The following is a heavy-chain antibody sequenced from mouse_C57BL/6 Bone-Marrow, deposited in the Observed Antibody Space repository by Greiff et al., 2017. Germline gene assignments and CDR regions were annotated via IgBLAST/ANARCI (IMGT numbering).Heavy chain of an antibody. Sequence: VQLQQPGAELVKPGASVKMSCKASGYTFTSYWITWVKQRPGQGLEWIGDVYPGSGSTNYNEKFKSKATLTVDTSSSTAYMQLSSLTSEDSAVYYCARSGYYGYDGAYWGQGTLVTVSA. CDR1: GYTFTSYW. J-gene: IGHJ3*01. CDR3: ARSGYYGYDGAY. D-gene: IGHD2-2*01. V-gene: IGHV1-55*01. CDR2: VYPGSGST.